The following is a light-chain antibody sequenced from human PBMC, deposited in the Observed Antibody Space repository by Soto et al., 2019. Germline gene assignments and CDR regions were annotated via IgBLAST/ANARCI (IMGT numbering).Light chain of an antibody. Sequence: EIVMTQSPATLSVSPGERATLSCRASQSVSSNLAWYQQKPGQAPRLLIYGASTRATGIPARFSGSGSGTEFTLTIRSLQSEDFAVYFCQKDNNWPPPLTFGGGTKVESK. CDR2: GAS. J-gene: IGKJ4*01. V-gene: IGKV3-15*01. CDR3: QKDNNWPPPLT. CDR1: QSVSSN.